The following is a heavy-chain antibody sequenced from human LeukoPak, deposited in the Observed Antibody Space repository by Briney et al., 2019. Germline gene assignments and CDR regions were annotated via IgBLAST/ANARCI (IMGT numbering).Heavy chain of an antibody. CDR3: AKSYYGSGYYLNWFDP. J-gene: IGHJ5*02. CDR1: GFTFSSYA. CDR2: ISYDGSNK. D-gene: IGHD3-22*01. Sequence: GRSLRLSCAASGFTFSSYAMHWVRQAPGKGLEWVAVISYDGSNKYYADSVKGRFTISRDNSKNTLYLQMNSLRAEDTAVYYCAKSYYGSGYYLNWFDPWGQGTLVTVSS. V-gene: IGHV3-30-3*02.